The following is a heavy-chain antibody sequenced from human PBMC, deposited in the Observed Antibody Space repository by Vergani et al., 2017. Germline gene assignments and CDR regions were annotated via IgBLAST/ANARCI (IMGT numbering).Heavy chain of an antibody. J-gene: IGHJ3*01. CDR1: GASINNDFYY. CDR3: ARDNKQLRPRAFDL. V-gene: IGHV4-61*02. Sequence: QVQLQESGPGLVKPSQTLSLTCTVSGASINNDFYYWHWIRQPAGKGLEWIGRIYVSGITDYNSSLQSRVSMSVDTSKNQFSLTLTSVTAADTAVYYCARDNKQLRPRAFDLWVQGRMVTVSS. CDR2: IYVSGIT. D-gene: IGHD4-23*01.